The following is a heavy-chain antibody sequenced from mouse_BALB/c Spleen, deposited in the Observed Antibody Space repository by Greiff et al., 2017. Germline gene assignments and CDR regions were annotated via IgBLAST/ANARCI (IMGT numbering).Heavy chain of an antibody. CDR2: IWSGGST. CDR3: ARNAYGNRYFDV. D-gene: IGHD2-1*01. Sequence: QVQLQQSGPGLVQPSQSLSITCTVSGFSLTSYGVHWVRQSPGKGLEWLGVIWSGGSTDYNAAFISRLSISKDNSKSQVFFKMNSLQANDTAIYYCARNAYGNRYFDVWGAGTTVTVSS. J-gene: IGHJ1*01. CDR1: GFSLTSYG. V-gene: IGHV2-2*02.